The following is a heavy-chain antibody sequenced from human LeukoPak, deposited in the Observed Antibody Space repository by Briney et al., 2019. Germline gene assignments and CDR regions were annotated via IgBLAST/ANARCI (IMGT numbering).Heavy chain of an antibody. CDR2: INIYNDNT. J-gene: IGHJ5*02. CDR3: ARDRGYYYDSSGSLGFDP. D-gene: IGHD3-22*01. CDR1: GYTFTSYG. Sequence: ASVKVSCKASGYTFTSYGISWVRQAPGQGLEWMGWINIYNDNTNYAQKFQGRVTMTTDTSTNTAYMDLRNLRSDDTAVYYCARDRGYYYDSSGSLGFDPWGQGTLVTVSS. V-gene: IGHV1-18*01.